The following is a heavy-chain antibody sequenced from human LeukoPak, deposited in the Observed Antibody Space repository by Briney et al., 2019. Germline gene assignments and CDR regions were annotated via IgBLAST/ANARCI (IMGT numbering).Heavy chain of an antibody. D-gene: IGHD1-14*01. CDR2: ISSGDAHT. J-gene: IGHJ4*02. CDR1: GFTFSTYG. Sequence: GGSLRLSCAASGFTFSTYGMSWVRQTPGKGLEWVSAISSGDAHTYSADSVKGRFTISRDNSKNTLYLQMNSLRAEDTAVNYCARFTGGNFDSWGQGTLVTVSS. CDR3: ARFTGGNFDS. V-gene: IGHV3-23*01.